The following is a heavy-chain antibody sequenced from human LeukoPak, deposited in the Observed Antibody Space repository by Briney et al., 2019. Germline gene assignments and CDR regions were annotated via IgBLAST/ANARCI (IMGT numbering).Heavy chain of an antibody. Sequence: SETLSLTCTVSGGSISSSSYYWGWIRQSPGKGLEWIGSIYYSGSTYYNASLKSRVTISVDTSKNQFSLKLSSVTAADTAVYYCARVSSGYYNHYWGQGTLVTVSS. CDR2: IYYSGST. D-gene: IGHD3-22*01. V-gene: IGHV4-39*07. CDR3: ARVSSGYYNHY. CDR1: GGSISSSSYY. J-gene: IGHJ4*02.